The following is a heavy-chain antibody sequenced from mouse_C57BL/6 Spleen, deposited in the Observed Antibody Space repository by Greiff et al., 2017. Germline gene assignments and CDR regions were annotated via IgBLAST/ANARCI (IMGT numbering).Heavy chain of an antibody. D-gene: IGHD2-3*01. J-gene: IGHJ4*01. Sequence: QVQLQQSGPELVKPGASVKISCKASGYAFSSSWMNWVKQRPGKGLEWIGRIYPGDGDTNYNGKFKGKATLTADKSSSTAYMQLSSLTSEDSAVYFCARQDGYYGYYAMDYWGQGTSVTVSS. V-gene: IGHV1-82*01. CDR1: GYAFSSSW. CDR2: IYPGDGDT. CDR3: ARQDGYYGYYAMDY.